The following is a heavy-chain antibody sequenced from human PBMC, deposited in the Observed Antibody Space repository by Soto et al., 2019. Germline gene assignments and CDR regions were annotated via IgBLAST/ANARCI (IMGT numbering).Heavy chain of an antibody. Sequence: FGPTLVNPTQTFTLTCTFSVFSLTTSGVGVGWIRQPPGKALYWLALIYWADDERYSPSLQSRLTITKAAYRNQVGLAMTNMDHVDTATDYSAHMTTVTAFDYWGQGTLVTVSS. CDR1: VFSLTTSGVG. CDR3: AHMTTVTAFDY. J-gene: IGHJ4*02. V-gene: IGHV2-5*02. CDR2: IYWADDE. D-gene: IGHD4-17*01.